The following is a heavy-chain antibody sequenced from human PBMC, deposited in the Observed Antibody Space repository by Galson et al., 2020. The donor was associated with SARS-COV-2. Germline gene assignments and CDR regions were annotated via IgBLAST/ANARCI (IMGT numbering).Heavy chain of an antibody. V-gene: IGHV4-31*03. Sequence: SETLSLTCTVSGGSISSGGYYWSWIRPHPGKGLEWIRYLYYSGSTYYNPSLKSRVTIPVDTSKNQFSLKLSSVTAADTAVYYCARVSVLGSPHIVVEYYFDYWGQGTLVTVSS. CDR2: LYYSGST. CDR3: ARVSVLGSPHIVVEYYFDY. CDR1: GGSISSGGYY. D-gene: IGHD2-15*01. J-gene: IGHJ4*02.